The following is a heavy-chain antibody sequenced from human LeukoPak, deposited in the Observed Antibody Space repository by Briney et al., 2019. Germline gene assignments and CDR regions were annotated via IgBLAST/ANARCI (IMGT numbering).Heavy chain of an antibody. CDR3: ARGAAGFDY. D-gene: IGHD6-13*01. CDR2: XXXXXXX. V-gene: IGHV3-13*01. J-gene: IGHJ4*02. Sequence: GGSLRLSCAASGFTFSTYDMXXVRQATGXXXXWVSGXXXXXXXXXXXXXVXXXXXXXRENAKSSVYLEKNSLEAGDTAVYYCARGAAGFDYWGQGTLVSVSS. CDR1: GFTFSTYD.